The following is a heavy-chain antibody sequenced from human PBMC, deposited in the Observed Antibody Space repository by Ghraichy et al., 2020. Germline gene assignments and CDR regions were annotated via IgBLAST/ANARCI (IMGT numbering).Heavy chain of an antibody. Sequence: ASVKVSCKASGYTFTGYYMHWVRQAPGQGLEWMGWINPNSGGTDYAQKFQGRVTMTRDTSISTAYMELSRLRSDDTAVYYCARDLRSSSWYQGGKNWFDPWGQGTLVTVSS. CDR2: INPNSGGT. V-gene: IGHV1-2*02. CDR3: ARDLRSSSWYQGGKNWFDP. D-gene: IGHD6-13*01. J-gene: IGHJ5*02. CDR1: GYTFTGYY.